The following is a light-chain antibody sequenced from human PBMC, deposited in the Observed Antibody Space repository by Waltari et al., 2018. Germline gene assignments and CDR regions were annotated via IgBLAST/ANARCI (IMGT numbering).Light chain of an antibody. Sequence: DNVMTQSPDSPAVSLGERATIHCKSNQSVLYSSNNKNHLAWYQQKPGQSPKLLIYWASTRESGVPDRFSGSGSGTDFTLTISSLQAEDVAIYYCQQYYATPRTFGPGTKVDIK. CDR3: QQYYATPRT. J-gene: IGKJ3*01. V-gene: IGKV4-1*01. CDR2: WAS. CDR1: QSVLYSSNNKNH.